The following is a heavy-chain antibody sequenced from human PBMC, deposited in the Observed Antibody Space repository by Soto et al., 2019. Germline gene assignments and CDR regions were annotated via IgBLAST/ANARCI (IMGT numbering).Heavy chain of an antibody. V-gene: IGHV3-49*03. CDR1: GFTFGDYA. CDR3: TREAGYYDSSGLDSFI. D-gene: IGHD3-22*01. J-gene: IGHJ3*02. CDR2: IRSKAYGGTT. Sequence: PGGSLRLSCTASGFTFGDYAMSWFRQAPGKGLEWVGFIRSKAYGGTTEYAASAKGRFTISRDDSKSIAYLQMNSLKTEDTAVYYCTREAGYYDSSGLDSFIWGQGTMVTVSS.